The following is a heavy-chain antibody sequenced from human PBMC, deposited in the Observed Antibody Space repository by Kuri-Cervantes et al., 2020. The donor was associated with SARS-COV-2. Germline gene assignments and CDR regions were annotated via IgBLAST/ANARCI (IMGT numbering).Heavy chain of an antibody. D-gene: IGHD6-19*01. Sequence: ASVKVSCKASGYTFTSYGISWVRQAPGQGLEWMGWISAYNGNTNYAQKLQGRVTMTTDTSTSTAYMELSSLRSEDTAVYYCATRTWLAYFDYWGQGTLVTVSS. CDR3: ATRTWLAYFDY. CDR1: GYTFTSYG. CDR2: ISAYNGNT. J-gene: IGHJ4*02. V-gene: IGHV1-18*01.